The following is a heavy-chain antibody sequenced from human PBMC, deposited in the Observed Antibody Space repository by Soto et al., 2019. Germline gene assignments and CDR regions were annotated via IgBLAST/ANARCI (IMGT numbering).Heavy chain of an antibody. D-gene: IGHD6-25*01. Sequence: EVQLVESGGGLVQPGGSLRLSCVGSGFTFSIYSMNWVRQAPGKGLEWLSYISSSSPPIYYADSVKGRFTISRDNAKNSLYLQMNSLRAEDTAVYYCARHWKQRAPFDLWGQGTLVTVTS. V-gene: IGHV3-48*01. CDR2: ISSSSPPI. CDR3: ARHWKQRAPFDL. CDR1: GFTFSIYS. J-gene: IGHJ4*02.